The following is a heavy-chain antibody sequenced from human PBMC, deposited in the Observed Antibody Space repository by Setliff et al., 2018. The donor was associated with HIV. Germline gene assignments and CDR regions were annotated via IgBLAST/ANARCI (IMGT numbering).Heavy chain of an antibody. Sequence: ASVKVSCKASGYTFTTYYMHWVRQAPGQGLEWMGIIIPSDGRTNYAREFQGRVTMTGDTSTSTVYMDLSSLRSEDTAVYYCARDGGYSSPYYFHYWGQGTLVTVS. CDR1: GYTFTTYY. J-gene: IGHJ4*02. D-gene: IGHD5-18*01. CDR2: IIPSDGRT. V-gene: IGHV1-46*01. CDR3: ARDGGYSSPYYFHY.